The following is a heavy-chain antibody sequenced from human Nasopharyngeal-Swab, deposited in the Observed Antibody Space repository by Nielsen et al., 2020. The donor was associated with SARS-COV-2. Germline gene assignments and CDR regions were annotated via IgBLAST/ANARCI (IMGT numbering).Heavy chain of an antibody. Sequence: GGSLRLSCAASGFTFDDYAMHWVRQAPGKGLEGVSGISWNSGSIGYADSVKGRFTISRDNAKNSLYLQMNSLRAEDTALYYCAKDVGVLGFVVPAALGMDVWGKGTTVTVSS. D-gene: IGHD2-2*01. CDR3: AKDVGVLGFVVPAALGMDV. CDR2: ISWNSGSI. CDR1: GFTFDDYA. V-gene: IGHV3-9*01. J-gene: IGHJ6*04.